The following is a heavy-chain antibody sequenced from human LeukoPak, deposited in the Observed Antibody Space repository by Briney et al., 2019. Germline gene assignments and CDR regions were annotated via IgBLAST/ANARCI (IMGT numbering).Heavy chain of an antibody. Sequence: GGSLRLSRAASGFTFSSYGMHWVRQAPGKGLEWVAVIWYDGSNKYYADSVKGRFTISRDNSKSTLYLQMNSLRAEDTAVYYCARVGWLQLRYYGMDVWGQGTTVTVSS. D-gene: IGHD5-24*01. CDR3: ARVGWLQLRYYGMDV. J-gene: IGHJ6*02. V-gene: IGHV3-33*01. CDR2: IWYDGSNK. CDR1: GFTFSSYG.